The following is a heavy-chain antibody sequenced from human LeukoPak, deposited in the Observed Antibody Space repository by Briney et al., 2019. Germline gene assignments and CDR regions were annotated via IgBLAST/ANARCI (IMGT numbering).Heavy chain of an antibody. J-gene: IGHJ6*02. CDR1: GFTFDDYA. CDR3: AKAIIDYGDYVHGMDV. V-gene: IGHV3-9*01. D-gene: IGHD4-17*01. CDR2: ISWNSGSI. Sequence: GGSLRLSSAASGFTFDDYAMHWVRQAPGKGLEWVSGISWNSGSIGYADSVKGRFTISRDNAKNSLYLQMNSLRAEDTALYYCAKAIIDYGDYVHGMDVWGQGTTVTVSS.